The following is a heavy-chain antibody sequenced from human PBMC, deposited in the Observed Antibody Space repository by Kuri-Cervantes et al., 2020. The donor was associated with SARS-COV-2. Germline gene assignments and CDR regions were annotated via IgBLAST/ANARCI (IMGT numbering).Heavy chain of an antibody. CDR2: ISGSSTTV. V-gene: IGHV3-11*04. CDR1: GFTFGDYY. CDR3: ASLLSGGGAHLYYFYMDA. Sequence: GESLKISCAASGFTFGDYYMTWIRQAPGKGLEWASYISGSSTTVYNADSVKGRFTISRGNAKNSLYLQMNSLRAEDTAVYYCASLLSGGGAHLYYFYMDAWGKGTSVTVSS. D-gene: IGHD3-10*01. J-gene: IGHJ6*03.